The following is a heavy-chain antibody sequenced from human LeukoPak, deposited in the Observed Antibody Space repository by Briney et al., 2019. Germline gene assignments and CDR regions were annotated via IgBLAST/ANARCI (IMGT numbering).Heavy chain of an antibody. CDR2: ISGSGGST. V-gene: IGHV3-23*01. CDR1: GFTFSSYA. Sequence: SGGSLRLSCAASGFTFSSYAMSWVRQAPGKGLEWVSAISGSGGSTYYADSVKGRFTISRDNSKNTLYLQMNSLRAEDTAVYYCAKGLRERVRRPTHYYYMDVWGKGTTVTVSS. CDR3: AKGLRERVRRPTHYYYMDV. J-gene: IGHJ6*03.